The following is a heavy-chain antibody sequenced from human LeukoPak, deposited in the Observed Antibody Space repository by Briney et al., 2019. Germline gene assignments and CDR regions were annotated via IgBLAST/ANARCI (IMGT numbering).Heavy chain of an antibody. D-gene: IGHD6-13*01. CDR2: IFYSGNT. CDR3: ARDLYSSRANDAFVI. V-gene: IGHV4-39*07. J-gene: IGHJ3*02. CDR1: GGSISSSNYY. Sequence: SETLSLTCTVSGGSISSSNYYWGWIRQPPGKGLEWIGSIFYSGNTFYNPSLKSRVTISVGTSKIQFSLKLSSVTAADTAVYYCARDLYSSRANDAFVIWGQGTMVTVSS.